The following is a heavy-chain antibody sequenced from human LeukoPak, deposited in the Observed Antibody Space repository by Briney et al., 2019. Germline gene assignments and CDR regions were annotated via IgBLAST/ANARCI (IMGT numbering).Heavy chain of an antibody. CDR1: GGTFSSYA. V-gene: IGHV1-69*13. J-gene: IGHJ3*02. CDR2: IIPIFGTA. D-gene: IGHD2-15*01. Sequence: SVKVSCKASGGTFSSYAISWVRQAPGQGLEWMGGIIPIFGTANYAQKFQGRVTITADESTSTAYMELSSLRSEDTAVYYCARNEPVGYCSGGSCRAFDIWGQGTMVTVSS. CDR3: ARNEPVGYCSGGSCRAFDI.